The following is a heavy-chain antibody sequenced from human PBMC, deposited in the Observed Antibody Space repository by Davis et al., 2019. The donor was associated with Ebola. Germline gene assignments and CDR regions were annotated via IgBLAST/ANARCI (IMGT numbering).Heavy chain of an antibody. CDR3: AREEGLVLEWLFADY. CDR1: GFTFSSYW. Sequence: GESLKISCAASGFTFSSYWMSWVRQAPGKGLEWVANIKQDGSEKYYVDSVKGRFTISRDNAKNSLYLQMNSLRAEDTAVYYCAREEGLVLEWLFADYLGQGTLVTVSS. D-gene: IGHD3-3*01. J-gene: IGHJ4*02. CDR2: IKQDGSEK. V-gene: IGHV3-7*03.